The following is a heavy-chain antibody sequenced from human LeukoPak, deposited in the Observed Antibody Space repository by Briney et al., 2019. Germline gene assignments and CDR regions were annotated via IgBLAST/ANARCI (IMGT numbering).Heavy chain of an antibody. CDR2: ISSSSIYI. V-gene: IGHV3-21*04. CDR1: GFTFSTYS. Sequence: GGSLRLSCAASGFTFSTYSMNWVRQAPGKGLEWVSSISSSSIYIYYADSVKGRFTISRDNSKSTLSLQMNSLRAEDTAIYYCATYRQVLLPFESWGQGTLVTVSS. D-gene: IGHD2-8*02. CDR3: ATYRQVLLPFES. J-gene: IGHJ4*02.